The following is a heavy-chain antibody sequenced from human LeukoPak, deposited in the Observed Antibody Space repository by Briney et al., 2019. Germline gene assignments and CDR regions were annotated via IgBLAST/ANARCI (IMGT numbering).Heavy chain of an antibody. CDR2: IYYSGST. J-gene: IGHJ4*02. Sequence: PSETLSLTCIVSGGSISSYYWSWIRQPPGRGLEWIGFIYYSGSTNYNPSLKSRVTISVDTSKSQFSLKLNSVTAADTAVYYCARGSYNFDYWGQGTLVTVSS. CDR3: ARGSYNFDY. V-gene: IGHV4-59*01. CDR1: GGSISSYY. D-gene: IGHD3-10*01.